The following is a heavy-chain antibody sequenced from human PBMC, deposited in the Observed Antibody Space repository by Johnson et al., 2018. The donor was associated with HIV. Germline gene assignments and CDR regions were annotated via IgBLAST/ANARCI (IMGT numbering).Heavy chain of an antibody. Sequence: QVQLVESGGGLVKPGGSLRLSCAASGFTFSTYGMHWVRQAPGKGLEWVAFIRYDGSNKYYADSVKGRFTISRDNSTNTLYLQMNSLRAEDTAVYYCAKDFIAAAGHDAFDIWGQGTMVTVSS. V-gene: IGHV3-30*02. CDR3: AKDFIAAAGHDAFDI. D-gene: IGHD6-13*01. CDR2: IRYDGSNK. J-gene: IGHJ3*02. CDR1: GFTFSTYG.